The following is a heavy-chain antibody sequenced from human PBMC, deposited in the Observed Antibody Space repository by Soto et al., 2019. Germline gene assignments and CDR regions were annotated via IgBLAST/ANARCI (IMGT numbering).Heavy chain of an antibody. CDR1: GGSISSYY. D-gene: IGHD6-19*01. CDR3: ARHRGIAVAGISGWFDP. Sequence: QVQLQESGPGLVKPSETLSLTCTVSGGSISSYYWSWIRQPPGKGLEWIGSIYYSGSTYYNPSLKSRVTISVDTSKNQFSLKLSSVTAADTAVYYCARHRGIAVAGISGWFDPWGQGTLVTVSS. J-gene: IGHJ5*02. V-gene: IGHV4-59*05. CDR2: IYYSGST.